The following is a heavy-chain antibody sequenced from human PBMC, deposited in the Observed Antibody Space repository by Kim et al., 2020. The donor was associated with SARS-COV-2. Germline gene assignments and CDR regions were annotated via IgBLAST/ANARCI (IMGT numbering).Heavy chain of an antibody. J-gene: IGHJ5*02. CDR2: ISAYNGNT. Sequence: ASVKVSCKASGYTFTSYGISWVRQAPGQGLEWMGWISAYNGNTNYAQKLQGRVTMTTDTSTSTAYMELRSLRSDDTAVYYCARGGYCSGGSCYLLGWFDPWGQGTLVTVSS. CDR1: GYTFTSYG. CDR3: ARGGYCSGGSCYLLGWFDP. D-gene: IGHD2-15*01. V-gene: IGHV1-18*04.